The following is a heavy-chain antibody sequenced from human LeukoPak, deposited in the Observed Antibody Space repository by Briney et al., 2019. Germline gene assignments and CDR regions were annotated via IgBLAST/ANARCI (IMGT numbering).Heavy chain of an antibody. CDR3: ARALSSGYYSLNY. Sequence: KPSETLSLTCAVHGGSFSGYYWSWIRQPPGKGLEWIGEINHSGSTNYNPSLKSRVTISVDTSKNQFSLKLSSVTAADTAVYYCARALSSGYYSLNYWGQGTLVTVSS. D-gene: IGHD3-22*01. CDR1: GGSFSGYY. CDR2: INHSGST. J-gene: IGHJ4*02. V-gene: IGHV4-34*01.